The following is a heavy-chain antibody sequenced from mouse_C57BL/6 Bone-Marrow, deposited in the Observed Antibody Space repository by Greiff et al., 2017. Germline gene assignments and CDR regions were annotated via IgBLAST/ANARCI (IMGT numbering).Heavy chain of an antibody. D-gene: IGHD2-4*01. J-gene: IGHJ3*01. Sequence: EVHLVESGGGLVKPGGSLKLSCAASGFTFSDYGMHWVRQAPEKGLEWVAYISSGSSTIYYADTVKGRFTISRDNAKNTLFLQMTSLRSEDTAMYYCARPYDYEWFAYGGQGTLVTVSA. CDR2: ISSGSSTI. CDR3: ARPYDYEWFAY. CDR1: GFTFSDYG. V-gene: IGHV5-17*01.